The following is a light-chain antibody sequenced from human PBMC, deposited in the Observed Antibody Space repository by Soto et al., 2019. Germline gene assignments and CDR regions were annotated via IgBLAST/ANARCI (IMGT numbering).Light chain of an antibody. J-gene: IGLJ1*01. CDR3: SSYAGSDNFV. Sequence: QSALTQPPSASGSPGQSVTISCTGTSSDVGANNDYVSWYQQHPGKVPKLMIYEVSKRPPGVPDRFSGSKSGNTASLTVSGLQADDEAAYYCSSYAGSDNFVFGTGTKVTAL. V-gene: IGLV2-8*01. CDR1: SSDVGANNDY. CDR2: EVS.